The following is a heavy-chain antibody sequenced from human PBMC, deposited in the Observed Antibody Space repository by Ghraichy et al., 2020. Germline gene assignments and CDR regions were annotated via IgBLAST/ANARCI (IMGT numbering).Heavy chain of an antibody. J-gene: IGHJ6*03. CDR1: GGSISSGGYY. CDR3: AREAPGCSSTSCPKLYYYMDV. CDR2: FYYSGST. V-gene: IGHV4-31*03. Sequence: SETLSLTCTVSGGSISSGGYYWSWIRQHPGKGLEWIGYFYYSGSTYYNPSLKSRVTISVDTSKNQFSLKLSSVTAADTAVYYCAREAPGCSSTSCPKLYYYMDVWGKGTTVTVSS. D-gene: IGHD2-2*01.